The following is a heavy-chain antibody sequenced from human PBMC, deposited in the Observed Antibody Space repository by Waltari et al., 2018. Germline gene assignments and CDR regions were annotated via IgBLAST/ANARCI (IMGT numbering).Heavy chain of an antibody. CDR1: GLSFSSYE. V-gene: IGHV3-48*03. CDR2: ISSSGSTK. D-gene: IGHD2-15*01. Sequence: EVRLVESGGNLVQPGGSLRLACAASGLSFSSYEMNWVRQAPGRGLEWVSYISSSGSTKYYADSVKGRFTISRDNAKNSLYLQMNSLRADDTAVYYCARVRVVMGEGVYWGQGTLVTVSS. CDR3: ARVRVVMGEGVY. J-gene: IGHJ4*02.